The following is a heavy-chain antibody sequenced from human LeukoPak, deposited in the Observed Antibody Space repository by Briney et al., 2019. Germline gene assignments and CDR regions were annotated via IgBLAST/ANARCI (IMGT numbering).Heavy chain of an antibody. CDR1: GGSISSGDYY. J-gene: IGHJ4*02. V-gene: IGHV4-30-4*01. Sequence: SETLSLTCTVSGGSISSGDYYWSWIRQPPGKGLEWIGYIYYSGSTYYNPSLKSRVTISVDTSKNQFSLKLNSVTAADTAVYYCARDRGWRDYWGQGSLVTVSS. D-gene: IGHD6-19*01. CDR3: ARDRGWRDY. CDR2: IYYSGST.